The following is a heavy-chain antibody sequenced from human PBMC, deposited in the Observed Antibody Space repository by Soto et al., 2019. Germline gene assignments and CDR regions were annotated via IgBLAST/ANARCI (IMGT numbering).Heavy chain of an antibody. CDR3: TAETRGYSYGYFRS. V-gene: IGHV3-15*07. Sequence: EVQLVESGGGLVKPGGSLRLSCAASGFTFSNAWMNWVRQAPGKGLEWVGRIKSKTDGGTTDYAAPVKGRFTISRDDSKNTLYLQMNSLKTEDTAVYYCTAETRGYSYGYFRSWGQGTLVTVSS. CDR1: GFTFSNAW. CDR2: IKSKTDGGTT. D-gene: IGHD5-18*01. J-gene: IGHJ4*02.